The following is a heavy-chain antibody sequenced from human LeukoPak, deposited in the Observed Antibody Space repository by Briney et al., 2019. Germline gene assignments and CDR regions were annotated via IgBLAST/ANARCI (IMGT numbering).Heavy chain of an antibody. CDR1: GYSFTSYW. J-gene: IGHJ4*02. Sequence: GESLKISCKGSGYSFTSYWISWVRQMPGKGLEWMGRIDPSDSYTNYSPSFQGHVTISADKSISTAYLQWSSLKASDTAMYYCARSPKRDIVVVTAIHSAWGWGQGTLVTVSS. D-gene: IGHD2-21*02. CDR3: ARSPKRDIVVVTAIHSAWG. CDR2: IDPSDSYT. V-gene: IGHV5-10-1*01.